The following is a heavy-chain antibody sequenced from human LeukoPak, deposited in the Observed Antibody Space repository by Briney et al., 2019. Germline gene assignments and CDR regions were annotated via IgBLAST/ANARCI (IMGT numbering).Heavy chain of an antibody. J-gene: IGHJ4*02. CDR1: GGSISSGSYY. D-gene: IGHD5-24*01. V-gene: IGHV4-61*02. Sequence: SQTLSLTCTVSGGSISSGSYYWSWIRQPAGKGLEWIGRIYTSGSTNYNPSLKSRVTISVDTSKNQFSLKLSSVTAADTAVYYCATRRDGYNLAYFDYWGQGTLVTVSS. CDR2: IYTSGST. CDR3: ATRRDGYNLAYFDY.